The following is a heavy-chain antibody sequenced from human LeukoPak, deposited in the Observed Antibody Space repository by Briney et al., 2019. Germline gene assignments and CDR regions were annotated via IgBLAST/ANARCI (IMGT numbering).Heavy chain of an antibody. D-gene: IGHD3-22*01. V-gene: IGHV3-48*03. Sequence: GGSLRLSCAASGFTFSSYEMNWVRQAPGKGLEWVSYISSSGSTIYYADSVKGRFTISRDNAKNSLYPQMNSLRAEDTAVYYCAREQLLYYYDSSGYNKDDAFDIWGQGTMVTVSS. CDR3: AREQLLYYYDSSGYNKDDAFDI. J-gene: IGHJ3*02. CDR1: GFTFSSYE. CDR2: ISSSGSTI.